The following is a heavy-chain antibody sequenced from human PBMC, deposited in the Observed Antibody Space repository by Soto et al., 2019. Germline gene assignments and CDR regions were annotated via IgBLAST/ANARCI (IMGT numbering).Heavy chain of an antibody. J-gene: IGHJ4*02. CDR1: GFTFSSCA. CDR3: VKDRSDTWSFDY. D-gene: IGHD2-8*02. V-gene: IGHV3-30*18. CDR2: VSHDGSLY. Sequence: QAQLVESGGGVVQPGGSLRLSCAASGFTFSSCAMHWVRQVPGKGLEWLAVVSHDGSLYPYADSVKGRFSISRDNSRKTLYLQMNSLRPEDTAVYYCVKDRSDTWSFDYWGQGTLVTVSS.